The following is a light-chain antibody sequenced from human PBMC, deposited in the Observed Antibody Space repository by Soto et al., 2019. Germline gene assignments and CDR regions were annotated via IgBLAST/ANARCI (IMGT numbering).Light chain of an antibody. CDR3: QQSYSTPKT. J-gene: IGKJ1*01. CDR1: QSISSSF. V-gene: IGKV3-20*01. Sequence: EIVLTQSPGILSLSPGERASLSCGASQSISSSFLAWYQQKPGQAPRLLIYGASSRATGIPDRFSGTRSGTDFTLTISSLQPEDFATYYCQQSYSTPKTLGQGTKVDIK. CDR2: GAS.